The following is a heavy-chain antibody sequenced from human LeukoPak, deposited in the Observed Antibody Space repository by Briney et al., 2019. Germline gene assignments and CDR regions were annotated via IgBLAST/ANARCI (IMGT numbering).Heavy chain of an antibody. D-gene: IGHD5-12*01. Sequence: GGSLRLSCAASGFTFSSYAMHWVRQAPGKGLEYVSAISSNGGSTYYANSVKGRFTISRDNSKNTLYLQMGSLRAEDMAVYYCVRENIDIVATIGAFDIWGQGTMVTVSS. V-gene: IGHV3-64*01. CDR3: VRENIDIVATIGAFDI. J-gene: IGHJ3*02. CDR1: GFTFSSYA. CDR2: ISSNGGST.